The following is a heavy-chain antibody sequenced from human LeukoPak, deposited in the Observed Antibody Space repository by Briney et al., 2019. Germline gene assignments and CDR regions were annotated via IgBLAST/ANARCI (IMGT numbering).Heavy chain of an antibody. CDR2: ISYDGSNK. CDR3: AEDPRYFDWSTPSSYFDS. J-gene: IGHJ4*02. CDR1: GFTFITYG. Sequence: GRSLRLSCAASGFTFITYGMHWVRQAPGKGLEWVAVISYDGSNKYYADSVKGRFTISRDNSKNTLYLQMNSLRAEDTAVYHCAEDPRYFDWSTPSSYFDSWGQGAVVTVSS. D-gene: IGHD3-9*01. V-gene: IGHV3-30*18.